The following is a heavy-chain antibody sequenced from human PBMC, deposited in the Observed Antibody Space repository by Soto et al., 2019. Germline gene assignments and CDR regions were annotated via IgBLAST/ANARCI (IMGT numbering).Heavy chain of an antibody. CDR2: IYYSGST. CDR3: ARTYYYDSSGYSSYDAFDI. CDR1: GGSISSGDYY. D-gene: IGHD3-22*01. V-gene: IGHV4-30-4*01. J-gene: IGHJ3*02. Sequence: QVQLQESGPGLVKPSQTLSLTCTVSGGSISSGDYYWSWIRQPPGKGLEWMGYIYYSGSTYYNPSLESRVTISVDTSKNQFSLKLSSVTAADTAVYYCARTYYYDSSGYSSYDAFDIWGQGTMVTVSS.